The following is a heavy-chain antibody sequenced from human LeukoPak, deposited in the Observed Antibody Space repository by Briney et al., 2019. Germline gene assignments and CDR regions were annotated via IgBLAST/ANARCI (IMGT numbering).Heavy chain of an antibody. CDR3: ARASSIVGATGFDY. Sequence: SETLSLTCAVSGGSISSSNWWSWVRQPPGKGLEWIGEIYHSGSTNYNPSLKSRVTISVDKSKNQFSLKLSSVTAADTAVYYCARASSIVGATGFDYWGQGTLVTVSS. CDR2: IYHSGST. J-gene: IGHJ4*02. V-gene: IGHV4-4*02. CDR1: GGSISSSNW. D-gene: IGHD1-26*01.